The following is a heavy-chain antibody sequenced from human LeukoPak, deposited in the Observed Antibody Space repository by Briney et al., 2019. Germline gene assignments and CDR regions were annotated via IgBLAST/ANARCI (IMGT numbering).Heavy chain of an antibody. CDR3: AINWNFDY. CDR2: ISHSGSST. CDR1: GFTFSTYA. D-gene: IGHD1-1*01. J-gene: IGHJ4*02. Sequence: GGSLRLSCAASGFTFSTYAMSWVRQAPGKGLEWVSSISHSGSSTYYADSVKGRFTISRDNSKNTLYLQMNSLRAEDTAVYYCAINWNFDYWGQGTLVTVSS. V-gene: IGHV3-23*01.